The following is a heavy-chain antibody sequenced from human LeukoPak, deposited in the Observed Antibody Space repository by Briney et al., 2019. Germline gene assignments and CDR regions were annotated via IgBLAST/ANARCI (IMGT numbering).Heavy chain of an antibody. CDR2: INPNSGGT. Sequence: ASVKVSCKASGGTFSSYAISWVRQAPGQGLEWMGRINPNSGGTNYAQKFQGRVTMTRDTSISTAYMELSRLRSDDTAVYYCARVGPSPLDYWGQGTLVSVSS. CDR1: GGTFSSYA. CDR3: ARVGPSPLDY. J-gene: IGHJ4*02. V-gene: IGHV1-2*06.